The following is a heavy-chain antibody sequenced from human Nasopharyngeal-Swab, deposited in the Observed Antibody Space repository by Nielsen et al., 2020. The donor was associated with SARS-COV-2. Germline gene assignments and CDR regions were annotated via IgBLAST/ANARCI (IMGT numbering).Heavy chain of an antibody. CDR2: INAGNGNT. CDR3: ARDSVYSSSSYYYGMDV. V-gene: IGHV1-3*01. D-gene: IGHD6-6*01. J-gene: IGHJ6*02. Sequence: ASVKVSCKASGYTFTSYAMHWVRKAPGQRLEWMGWINAGNGNTKYSQKFQGRVTITRDTSASTAYMELSSLRSEDTAVYYCARDSVYSSSSYYYGMDVWGQGTTVTVSS. CDR1: GYTFTSYA.